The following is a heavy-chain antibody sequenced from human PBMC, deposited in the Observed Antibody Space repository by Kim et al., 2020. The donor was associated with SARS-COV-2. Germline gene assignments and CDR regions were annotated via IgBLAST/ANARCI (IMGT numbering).Heavy chain of an antibody. J-gene: IGHJ6*02. Sequence: ASVKVSCKASGYTFTSYGISWVRQAPGQGLEWMGWISAYNGNTNYAQKFQGRVTMTTDTSTSTVYMELRSLRSDDTAVYYCASPDLIAAAGSPQPSYYYGMDVWGQGTTVTVSS. CDR3: ASPDLIAAAGSPQPSYYYGMDV. V-gene: IGHV1-18*04. CDR2: ISAYNGNT. D-gene: IGHD6-13*01. CDR1: GYTFTSYG.